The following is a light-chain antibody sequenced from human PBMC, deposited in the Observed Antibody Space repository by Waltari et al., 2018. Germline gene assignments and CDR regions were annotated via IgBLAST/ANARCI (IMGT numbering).Light chain of an antibody. J-gene: IGLJ3*02. CDR3: QTWGTGTWV. CDR2: VNNDGSH. Sequence: QLVLTQSPSASASLGASVQLSCTLTSGHSFYPIAWHQQQPEKGPRFLMKVNNDGSHMKGDGIPDRFSGSSSGAERYLTISSLQSEDEADYYCQTWGTGTWVFGGGTKLTVL. CDR1: SGHSFYP. V-gene: IGLV4-69*01.